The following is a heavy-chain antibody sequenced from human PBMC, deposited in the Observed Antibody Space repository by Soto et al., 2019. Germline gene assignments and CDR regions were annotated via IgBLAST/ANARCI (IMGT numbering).Heavy chain of an antibody. V-gene: IGHV4-39*01. CDR1: GGSISSSSYY. D-gene: IGHD3-10*01. J-gene: IGHJ6*03. CDR3: ARRLGYYYGSGPYMDV. CDR2: IYYSGST. Sequence: PSGTLSLTCTVSGGSISSSSYYWGWIRQPPGKGLEWIGSIYYSGSTYYNPSLKSRVTISVDTSKNQFSLKLSSVTAADTAVYYCARRLGYYYGSGPYMDVWGKGTTVTVSS.